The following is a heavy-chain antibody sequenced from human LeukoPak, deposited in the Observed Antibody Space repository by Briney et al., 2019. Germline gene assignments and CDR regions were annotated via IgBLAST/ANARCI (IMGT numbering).Heavy chain of an antibody. V-gene: IGHV1-2*02. CDR3: ARAPYDSSGYYYLSLFDY. J-gene: IGHJ4*02. Sequence: ASVKVSCKASGYTFTNYGISWVRQAPGQGLEWMGWINPNSGGTNYAQKFQGRVTMTRDTSISTAYMELSRLRSDDTAVYYCARAPYDSSGYYYLSLFDYWGQGTLVTVSS. CDR2: INPNSGGT. D-gene: IGHD3-22*01. CDR1: GYTFTNYG.